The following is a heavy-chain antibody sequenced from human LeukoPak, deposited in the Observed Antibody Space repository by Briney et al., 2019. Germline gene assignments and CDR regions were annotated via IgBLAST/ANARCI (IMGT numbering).Heavy chain of an antibody. D-gene: IGHD6-13*01. CDR3: ARGLDSSSWYYVGMDV. CDR1: GGTFSSYA. CDR2: IIPILGIA. V-gene: IGHV1-69*04. Sequence: SVNVSCKASGGTFSSYAISWVRQAPGQGREWMGRIIPILGIANYAQKFQGRVTITADKSTRTAYMELSSLRSEDTAVYYCARGLDSSSWYYVGMDVWGQGTTVTVSS. J-gene: IGHJ6*02.